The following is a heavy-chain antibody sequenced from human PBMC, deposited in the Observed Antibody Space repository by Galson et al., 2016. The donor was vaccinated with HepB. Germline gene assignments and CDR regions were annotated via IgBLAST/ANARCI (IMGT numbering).Heavy chain of an antibody. V-gene: IGHV3-49*03. D-gene: IGHD1-26*01. Sequence: SLRLSCAASGFTFGDYALSWFSQAPGKGLEWVGFIRSKAYGGTTEYAASVKGRFTISRDDSKSIAYLQMNSLKTEDTAVYYCTRVYEWELLSDYWGQGTLVTVSS. CDR3: TRVYEWELLSDY. J-gene: IGHJ4*02. CDR1: GFTFGDYA. CDR2: IRSKAYGGTT.